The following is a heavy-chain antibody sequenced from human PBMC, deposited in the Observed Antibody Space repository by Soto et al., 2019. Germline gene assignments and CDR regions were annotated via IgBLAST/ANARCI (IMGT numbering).Heavy chain of an antibody. CDR1: GFTFSSYA. CDR2: ISYDGSNK. D-gene: IGHD3-22*01. V-gene: IGHV3-30-3*01. Sequence: QVQLVESGGGVVQPGRSLRLSCAASGFTFSSYAMHWVRQAPGKGLEWVAVISYDGSNKYYADSVKGRFTISRDNSKNTLYLQMNSLRAEDTAVYYCARGDSEYYYDSSGYYHWGQGTLVTVSS. J-gene: IGHJ5*02. CDR3: ARGDSEYYYDSSGYYH.